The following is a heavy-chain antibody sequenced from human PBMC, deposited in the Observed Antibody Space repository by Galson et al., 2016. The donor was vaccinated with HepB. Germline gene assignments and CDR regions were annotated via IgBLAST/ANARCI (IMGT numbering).Heavy chain of an antibody. V-gene: IGHV5-51*01. J-gene: IGHJ4*02. D-gene: IGHD5-24*01. CDR3: AKKRAGYNY. CDR1: GYSFSSYW. Sequence: QSGAEVKKPGESLKISCKGSGYSFSSYWIAWVRQMPGKGLEWMGIIYPVASNAAYSASFQGHVIIAADKSISTAYLQWSSLKASDTAMYYCAKKRAGYNYWGQGTLVTVSS. CDR2: IYPVASNA.